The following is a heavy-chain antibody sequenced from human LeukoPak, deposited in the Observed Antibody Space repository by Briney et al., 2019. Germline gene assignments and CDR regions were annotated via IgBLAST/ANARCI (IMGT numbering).Heavy chain of an antibody. J-gene: IGHJ5*02. Sequence: SETLSLTCTVSGGSISSSSYYWGWIRQPPGKGLEWIGSIYYSGSTYYNPSLKSRVTISVDTSKNQFSLKLSSVTAADTAVYYCARDSNGSGSKYNWFDPWGQGTLVTVSS. CDR1: GGSISSSSYY. V-gene: IGHV4-39*07. CDR2: IYYSGST. D-gene: IGHD3-10*01. CDR3: ARDSNGSGSKYNWFDP.